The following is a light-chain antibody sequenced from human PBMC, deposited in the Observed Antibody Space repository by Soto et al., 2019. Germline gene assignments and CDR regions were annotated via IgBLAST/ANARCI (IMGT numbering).Light chain of an antibody. CDR3: SSYPSSSTLV. CDR1: SSDVGGYNY. V-gene: IGLV2-14*01. J-gene: IGLJ3*02. Sequence: QSALTQPASVSGSPGQSITISCTGTSSDVGGYNYVSWYQQHPGKAPKLMIYEVSNRPSGVSNRFSGSKPGNTASLTISGVQAEDEADYYLSSYPSSSTLVFGGGTQLTVL. CDR2: EVS.